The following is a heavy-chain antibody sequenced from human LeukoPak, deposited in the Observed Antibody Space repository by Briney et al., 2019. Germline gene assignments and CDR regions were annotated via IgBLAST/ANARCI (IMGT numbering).Heavy chain of an antibody. V-gene: IGHV1-69*13. CDR2: IIPIFGTA. CDR1: GGTLTRYA. Sequence: SVKVSCKASGGTLTRYAISWVRQAPGQGLEWMGGIIPIFGTANYAQKFQGRVTITADESTSTAYMELSSLRSEDTAVYYCASYGSGSNYYYYMDVWGKGTTVTISS. D-gene: IGHD3-10*01. CDR3: ASYGSGSNYYYYMDV. J-gene: IGHJ6*03.